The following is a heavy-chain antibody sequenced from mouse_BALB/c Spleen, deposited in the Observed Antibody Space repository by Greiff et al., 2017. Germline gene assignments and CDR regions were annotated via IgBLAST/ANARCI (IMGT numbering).Heavy chain of an antibody. Sequence: EVMLVESGGGLVQPGGSLKLSCAASGFTFSSYGMSWVRQTPDKRLELVATINSNGGSTYYPDSVKGRFTISRDNAKNTLYLQMSSLKSEDTAMYYCAREDGYYSYYYAMDYWGQGTSVTVSS. CDR1: GFTFSSYG. CDR2: INSNGGST. CDR3: AREDGYYSYYYAMDY. J-gene: IGHJ4*01. V-gene: IGHV5-6-3*01. D-gene: IGHD2-3*01.